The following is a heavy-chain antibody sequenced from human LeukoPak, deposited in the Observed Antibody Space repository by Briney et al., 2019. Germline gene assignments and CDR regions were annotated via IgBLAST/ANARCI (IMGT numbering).Heavy chain of an antibody. CDR2: IYYSGST. J-gene: IGHJ4*02. D-gene: IGHD2-2*01. CDR1: GGSISSYY. V-gene: IGHV4-59*12. CDR3: ASSRRYCSSTSCYLLDY. Sequence: PSETLSLTCTVSGGSISSYYWSWIRQPPGRGLEWIGYIYYSGSTNYNPSLKSRVTISVDRSKNQFSLKLSSVTAADTAVYYCASSRRYCSSTSCYLLDYWGQGTLVTVSS.